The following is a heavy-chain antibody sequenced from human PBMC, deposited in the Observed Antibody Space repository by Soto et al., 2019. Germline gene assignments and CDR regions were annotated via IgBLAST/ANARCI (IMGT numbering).Heavy chain of an antibody. J-gene: IGHJ5*02. CDR1: GGSISSFY. D-gene: IGHD3-9*01. CDR3: ARGGYDILTGYYWPFDP. V-gene: IGHV4-59*01. CDR2: IYYSGST. Sequence: TETLSLTCTVSGGSISSFYWSRIRQPPGKGLEWIGYIYYSGSTNYNPSLKSRVTISVDTSKNQFSLKLSSVTAADTAVYYCARGGYDILTGYYWPFDPWGQGTLVTVS.